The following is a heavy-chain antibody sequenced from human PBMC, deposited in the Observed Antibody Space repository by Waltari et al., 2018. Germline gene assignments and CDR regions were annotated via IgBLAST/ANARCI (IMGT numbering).Heavy chain of an antibody. CDR1: GFTFDDYD. CDR2: SNWNGANT. V-gene: IGHV3-20*04. D-gene: IGHD3-10*02. Sequence: EVQLVESGGGLVRPGGSLRLSCAGSGFTFDDYDMYWVRQVPGKGLEWISASNWNGANTDYAYSVKGRFTISRDNAKNSLYLQMSSLRAEDTAYYYCARFRGMFGGASMYFDYWGQGTLVTVSS. CDR3: ARFRGMFGGASMYFDY. J-gene: IGHJ4*02.